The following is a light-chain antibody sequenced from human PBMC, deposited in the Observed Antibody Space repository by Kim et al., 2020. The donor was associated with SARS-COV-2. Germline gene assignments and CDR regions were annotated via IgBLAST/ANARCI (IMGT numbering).Light chain of an antibody. CDR2: ANS. V-gene: IGLV1-40*01. CDR3: QSYDSSLSGRV. Sequence: QSVLTQPPSVSGAPGQRVTISCTGTSSNIGAGYDVNWYQHLPGTAPKLLIYANSNRPSGVPDRFSASKSATSASLAITGLQADDEADYYCQSYDSSLSGRVFGGGTQLTVL. CDR1: SSNIGAGYD. J-gene: IGLJ3*02.